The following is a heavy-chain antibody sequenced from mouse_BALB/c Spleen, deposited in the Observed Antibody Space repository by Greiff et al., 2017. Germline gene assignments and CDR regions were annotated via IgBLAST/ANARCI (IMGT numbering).Heavy chain of an antibody. J-gene: IGHJ4*01. CDR1: GFTFSSYG. Sequence: EVKLVESGGGLVQPGGSLKLSCAASGFTFSSYGMSWVRQTPDKRLELVATINSNGGSTYYPDSVKGRFTISRDNAKNTLYLQMSSLKSEDTAMYYCARDRGGHDYDVGAMDYWGQGTSVTVSS. CDR2: INSNGGST. D-gene: IGHD2-4*01. V-gene: IGHV5-6-3*01. CDR3: ARDRGGHDYDVGAMDY.